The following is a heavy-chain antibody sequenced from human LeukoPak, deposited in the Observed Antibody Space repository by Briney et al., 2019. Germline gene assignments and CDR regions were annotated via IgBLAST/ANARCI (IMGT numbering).Heavy chain of an antibody. CDR3: AREVIMGYYFDY. D-gene: IGHD1-26*01. CDR1: GYTFTSFG. CDR2: VSAYNGKT. Sequence: ASVKVSCKASGYTFTSFGIGWVRQAPGQGLEWMGWVSAYNGKTDYAQNLQGRVTMTTDTSTSTAFMELRSLRAEDTAVYYCAREVIMGYYFDYWGQGTLVTVSS. V-gene: IGHV1-18*01. J-gene: IGHJ4*02.